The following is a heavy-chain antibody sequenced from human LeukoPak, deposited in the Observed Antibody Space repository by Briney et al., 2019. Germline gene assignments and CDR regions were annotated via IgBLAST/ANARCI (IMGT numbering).Heavy chain of an antibody. CDR1: GYRFASYW. Sequence: GESLKISCKGSGYRFASYWIAWMRQTSGKGLEWMGIIYPGDSDTRYSPPFQGQVTISADKSDSTAYLQLNRQKASDTAIYYCARRIYYSDSWRGFDYWGQGTPVTVSS. V-gene: IGHV5-51*01. CDR2: IYPGDSDT. CDR3: ARRIYYSDSWRGFDY. D-gene: IGHD1-26*01. J-gene: IGHJ4*02.